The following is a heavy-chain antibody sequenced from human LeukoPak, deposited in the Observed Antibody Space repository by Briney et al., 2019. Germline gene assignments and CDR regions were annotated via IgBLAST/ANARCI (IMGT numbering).Heavy chain of an antibody. CDR1: GFTFTSYW. CDR3: VRAAGTTRTFGY. V-gene: IGHV3-7*04. D-gene: IGHD1-7*01. J-gene: IGHJ4*02. Sequence: EAGGSQRLSCVGSGFTFTSYWMGWVRQAPGKGLEWVAHIKEDGSEKYYVDSVKGRFTISRDNPKNSLYLQMNSLGVEDTAIYYCVRAAGTTRTFGYWGQGALVTVSS. CDR2: IKEDGSEK.